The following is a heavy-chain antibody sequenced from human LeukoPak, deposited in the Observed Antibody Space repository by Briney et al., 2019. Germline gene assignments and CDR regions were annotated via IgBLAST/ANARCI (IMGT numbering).Heavy chain of an antibody. D-gene: IGHD3-22*01. CDR2: IKSDGST. CDR3: VRAPSEIGGYYPEYFRH. CDR1: GFTFSSYW. V-gene: IGHV3-74*01. J-gene: IGHJ1*01. Sequence: GGSLRLSCAASGFTFSSYWMHWVRQAPGKGLVWVSRIKSDGSTNYADSVKGRFTISRDNAKNTVSLQMNSLRAEDTGVYYCVRAPSEIGGYYPEYFRHWGQGTLVTVSS.